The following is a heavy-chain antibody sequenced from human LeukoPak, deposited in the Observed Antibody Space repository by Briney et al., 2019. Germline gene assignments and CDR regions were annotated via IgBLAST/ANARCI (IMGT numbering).Heavy chain of an antibody. V-gene: IGHV4-39*01. CDR3: ARRAYSAAYWKHFDY. Sequence: PSETLSLTCTVSGGSISSSSDYWGWIRQAPGKGLEWIGSIYYHENTYHNSSLKSRVTISVDTSKNQFSLKLNSVTAADTAVYFCARRAYSAAYWKHFDYWGQGTLVTVSS. CDR2: IYYHENT. CDR1: GGSISSSSDY. D-gene: IGHD1-1*01. J-gene: IGHJ4*02.